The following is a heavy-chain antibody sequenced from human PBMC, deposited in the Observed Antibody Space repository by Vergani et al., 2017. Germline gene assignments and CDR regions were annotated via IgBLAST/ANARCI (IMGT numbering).Heavy chain of an antibody. V-gene: IGHV4-59*11. D-gene: IGHD6-19*01. CDR1: FDSIRNLY. J-gene: IGHJ4*02. CDR2: IHYSENT. Sequence: QVQLQESGPGLVKSSETLSLTCSVSFDSIRNLYCNWIRQPPGKGLEWIGSIHYSENTNYNPSLKTRVTISVDTSKNQFSLTLTSVTAADTAVYYSASDTHSGQRAGRWGQGILVTVTS. CDR3: ASDTHSGQRAGR.